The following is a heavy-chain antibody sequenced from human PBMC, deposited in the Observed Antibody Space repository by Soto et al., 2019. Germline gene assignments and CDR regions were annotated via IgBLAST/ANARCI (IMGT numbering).Heavy chain of an antibody. Sequence: QVQLVQSGAEVKKPGASVKVSCKASGYTFTSYGISWVRQAPGQGLEWMGWISAYNGNTNCAQKLQGRVTMTTDTSTSTAYMELRSLRSDDTAVYYCARRSNYYGSGSYSYYFDYWGQGTLVTVSS. CDR3: ARRSNYYGSGSYSYYFDY. V-gene: IGHV1-18*01. J-gene: IGHJ4*02. CDR2: ISAYNGNT. CDR1: GYTFTSYG. D-gene: IGHD3-10*01.